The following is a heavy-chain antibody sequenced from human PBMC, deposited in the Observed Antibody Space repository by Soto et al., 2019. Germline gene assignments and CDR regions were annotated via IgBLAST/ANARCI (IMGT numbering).Heavy chain of an antibody. CDR2: ISSSGSTI. CDR3: ARGYEQWLVGGSFDP. Sequence: EVQLVESGGGLVQPGGSLRLSCAASGFTFSSYEMNWVRQAPGKGLEWVSYISSSGSTIYYADSVKGRFTISRDNAKNSLYLQMNSLRAEDTAVYYCARGYEQWLVGGSFDPWGQGTLVTVSS. CDR1: GFTFSSYE. D-gene: IGHD6-19*01. V-gene: IGHV3-48*03. J-gene: IGHJ5*02.